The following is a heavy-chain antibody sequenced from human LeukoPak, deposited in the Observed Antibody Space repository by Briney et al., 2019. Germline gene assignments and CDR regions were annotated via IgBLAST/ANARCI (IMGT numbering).Heavy chain of an antibody. CDR1: GGSISSYY. J-gene: IGHJ6*02. D-gene: IGHD2-15*01. CDR2: IYYSGST. Sequence: SETLSLTCTVSGGSISSYYWSWIRQPPGKGLEWIGYIYYSGSTNYNPPLKSRVTISVDTSKNQFSLKLSSVTAADTAVYYCARSNTGYCSGGSCYSISGMDVWGQGTTVTVSS. CDR3: ARSNTGYCSGGSCYSISGMDV. V-gene: IGHV4-59*01.